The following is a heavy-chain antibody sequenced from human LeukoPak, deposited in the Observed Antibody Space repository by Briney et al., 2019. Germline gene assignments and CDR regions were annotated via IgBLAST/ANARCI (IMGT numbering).Heavy chain of an antibody. CDR2: IRYDGSNK. Sequence: GGSLRLSCAASGFTFSSYGMHWVRQAPGKGLEWVAFIRYDGSNKYYADSVKGRFTISRDNSKNTLHLQMNSLRAEDTAVYYCAKGSIVGATTLLFDYWGQGTLVSVSS. D-gene: IGHD1-26*01. CDR1: GFTFSSYG. J-gene: IGHJ4*02. CDR3: AKGSIVGATTLLFDY. V-gene: IGHV3-30*02.